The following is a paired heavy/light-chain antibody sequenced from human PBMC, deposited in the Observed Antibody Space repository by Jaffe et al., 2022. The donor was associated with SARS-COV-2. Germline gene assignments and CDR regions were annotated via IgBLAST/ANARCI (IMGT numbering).Light chain of an antibody. CDR3: QQYYASPWT. CDR2: WAS. CDR1: QSVLSSSNNKNY. J-gene: IGKJ1*01. V-gene: IGKV4-1*01. Sequence: IVMTQSPDSLAVSLGERATINCKSSQSVLSSSNNKNYLAWYRQKPGQSPKLLIHWASTRESGVPDRFSGSGSGTDFTLTISGLQAEDVAVYYCQQYYASPWTFGHGTKVEIK.
Heavy chain of an antibody. CDR1: GFRFSSYG. D-gene: IGHD3-10*01. Sequence: QVQLVESGGGVVQPGGSLRLSCVASGFRFSSYGMHWVRQAPGKGLDWVAVIWADGSKDIYVESVKGRFTISRDNSKNTLFLQMNSLRVEDTAVYYCATDAGGAAFDIWGQGTMVAVSS. V-gene: IGHV3-33*01. CDR2: IWADGSKD. J-gene: IGHJ3*02. CDR3: ATDAGGAAFDI.